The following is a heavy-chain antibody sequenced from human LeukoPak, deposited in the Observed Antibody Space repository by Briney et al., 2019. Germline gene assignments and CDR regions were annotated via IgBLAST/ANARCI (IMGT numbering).Heavy chain of an antibody. D-gene: IGHD4-11*01. V-gene: IGHV3-30*02. J-gene: IGHJ4*02. CDR2: IRYDGSNK. Sequence: GKSLRLSCAASGFTFSNYAMHWVRQAPGKGLEWVAFIRYDGSNKYYADPVKGRFTISRDNSKNTLYLQMNSLRAEDTAVYYCAKSLDGGHDYSNYDYWGQGTLVTVSS. CDR1: GFTFSNYA. CDR3: AKSLDGGHDYSNYDY.